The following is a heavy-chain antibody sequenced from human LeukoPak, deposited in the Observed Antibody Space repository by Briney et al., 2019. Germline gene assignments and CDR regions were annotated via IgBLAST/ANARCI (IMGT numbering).Heavy chain of an antibody. CDR1: GFTFNNYA. J-gene: IGHJ4*02. CDR3: AKSSLVASYDY. CDR2: ISGSGGRT. D-gene: IGHD5-12*01. Sequence: GGSLRLSCAASGFTFNNYAMSWVRQAPGKGLEWVSSISGSGGRTYYADSVKGRFTISRDNSKNTLYLQMNSLRDDGTAVYYCAKSSLVASYDYWGQGTLVTVSS. V-gene: IGHV3-23*01.